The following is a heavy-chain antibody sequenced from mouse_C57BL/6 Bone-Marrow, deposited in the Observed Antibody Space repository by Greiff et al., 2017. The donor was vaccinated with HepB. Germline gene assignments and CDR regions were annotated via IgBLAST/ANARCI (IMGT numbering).Heavy chain of an antibody. J-gene: IGHJ1*03. CDR3: TTGYDGSSYLYWYFDV. D-gene: IGHD1-1*01. CDR2: IDPENGDT. Sequence: EVQLQQSGAELVRPGASVKLSCTASGFNIQDDYMHWVKQRPEKGLEWIGWIDPENGDTESASKFQGKTTITADTSSNTAYLQLSSLTSEDTAVYYCTTGYDGSSYLYWYFDVWGTGTTVTVSS. CDR1: GFNIQDDY. V-gene: IGHV14-4*01.